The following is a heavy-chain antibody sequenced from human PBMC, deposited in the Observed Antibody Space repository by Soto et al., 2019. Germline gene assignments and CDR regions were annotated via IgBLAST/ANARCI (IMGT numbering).Heavy chain of an antibody. CDR3: ARNRDCSTPSCYRYYFDY. CDR1: GFTFTNYW. CDR2: IWYDGSNK. D-gene: IGHD2-2*01. V-gene: IGHV3-33*08. J-gene: IGHJ4*02. Sequence: GGSLRLSCAASGFTFTNYWMHWVRQAPGKGLEWVAVIWYDGSNKYYADSVKGRFTISRDNSKNTLYLQMNSLRAEDTAVYYCARNRDCSTPSCYRYYFDYWGQGTLVTVSS.